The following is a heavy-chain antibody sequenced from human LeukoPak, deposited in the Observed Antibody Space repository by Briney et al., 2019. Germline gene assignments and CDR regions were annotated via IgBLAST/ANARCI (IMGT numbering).Heavy chain of an antibody. J-gene: IGHJ4*02. CDR3: ARSYYDFWRGYSSRVLDY. D-gene: IGHD3-3*01. Sequence: GASVKVSCKASGYTFTGYYMHWVRQAPGQGLEWMGWINPNSGGTNYAQKFQGRVTMTRDTSISTAYMELSRLRSDDTAVYYCARSYYDFWRGYSSRVLDYWGQGTLVTVSS. CDR2: INPNSGGT. V-gene: IGHV1-2*02. CDR1: GYTFTGYY.